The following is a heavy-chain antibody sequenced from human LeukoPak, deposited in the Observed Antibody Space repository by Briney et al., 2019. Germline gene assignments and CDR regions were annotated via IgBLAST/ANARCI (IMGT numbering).Heavy chain of an antibody. J-gene: IGHJ4*02. V-gene: IGHV4-38-2*02. CDR2: IYHSGKT. D-gene: IGHD3-10*01. Sequence: SETLSLTCTVSGYSISSGYYWGWIRQPPGKGLEWIGSIYHSGKTYYNPSLKSPVTISVDTSKNQFSLKLSSVTAADTAVYYCARGSVLLWFPPGDYWGQGTLVTVSS. CDR1: GYSISSGYY. CDR3: ARGSVLLWFPPGDY.